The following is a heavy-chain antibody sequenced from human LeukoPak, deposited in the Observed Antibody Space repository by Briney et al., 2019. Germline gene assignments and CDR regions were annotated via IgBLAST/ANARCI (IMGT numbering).Heavy chain of an antibody. J-gene: IGHJ1*01. V-gene: IGHV3-9*03. Sequence: PGGSASLSCAASGFIFDVYAMHWVRQAPGKGLEWVSCISWNSGNILYAHSVEGRFTISRDNAKNSLYLQMNSRRAEDMALYYCAKSPITYGDYADEYFQPWGQGTLGTVSS. CDR1: GFIFDVYA. CDR3: AKSPITYGDYADEYFQP. CDR2: ISWNSGNI. D-gene: IGHD4-17*01.